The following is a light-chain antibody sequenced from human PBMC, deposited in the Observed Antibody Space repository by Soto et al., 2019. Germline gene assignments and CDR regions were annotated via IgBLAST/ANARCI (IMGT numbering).Light chain of an antibody. J-gene: IGKJ1*01. CDR2: RAS. V-gene: IGKV4-1*01. Sequence: DIVMTQSPDSLAVSLGERATINCKSSQSVFYSSNNKNYLAWYQQKPGQPPKLLIYRASTRESGVPDRFSGSGSGTDFTLTISSLQAEDVAVYYCQQYYSTPPTFGQGTKVDIK. CDR1: QSVFYSSNNKNY. CDR3: QQYYSTPPT.